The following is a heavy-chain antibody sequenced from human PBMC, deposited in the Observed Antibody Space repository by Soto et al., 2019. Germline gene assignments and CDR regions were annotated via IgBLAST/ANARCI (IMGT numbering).Heavy chain of an antibody. CDR3: ACRTNFDMDV. Sequence: QVQLQESGPGLVKPSQTLSLTCTVSGGSISNSAYFWSWVRQPPGKGLEWSGYIQGVGSTCYNPSLKSRVSVSVDTSKNQFFQKLTSVTVADTAIYYCACRTNFDMDVWGQGPTVTVSS. V-gene: IGHV4-30-4*01. J-gene: IGHJ6*02. D-gene: IGHD4-17*01. CDR1: GGSISNSAYF. CDR2: IQGVGST.